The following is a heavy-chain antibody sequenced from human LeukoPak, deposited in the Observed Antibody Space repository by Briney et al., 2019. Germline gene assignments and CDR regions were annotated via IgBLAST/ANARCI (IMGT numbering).Heavy chain of an antibody. Sequence: GGSLRLSCAASGSTFSSNGMYWVRQAPGKGLEWVAFIPYDGRNTYYADSVKGRFTISRDTSKNTLYLQMINLRAEDTAVYYCAKESSASYYFGYCGQGTLVTVSS. CDR3: AKESSASYYFGY. CDR2: IPYDGRNT. J-gene: IGHJ4*02. V-gene: IGHV3-30*02. CDR1: GSTFSSNG. D-gene: IGHD3-10*01.